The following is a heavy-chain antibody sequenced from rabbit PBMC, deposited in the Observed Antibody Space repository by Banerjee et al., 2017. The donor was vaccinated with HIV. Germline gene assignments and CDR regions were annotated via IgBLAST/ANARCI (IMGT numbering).Heavy chain of an antibody. CDR2: IYAGSSGST. Sequence: QEQLVESGGGLVQPEGSLTLTCTASGLSLNSNAMCWVRQAPGKGLEWIACIYAGSSGSTDYASWAKGRFTISKTSSTTVTLQMTSLTAADTATYFCARDSYSDYGNYDLWGPGTLVTVS. CDR1: GLSLNSNA. V-gene: IGHV1S45*01. J-gene: IGHJ6*01. D-gene: IGHD2-1*01. CDR3: ARDSYSDYGNYDL.